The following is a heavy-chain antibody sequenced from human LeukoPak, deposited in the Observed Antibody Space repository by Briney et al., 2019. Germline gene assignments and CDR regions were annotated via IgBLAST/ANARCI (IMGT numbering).Heavy chain of an antibody. CDR2: IRDKAHSYTT. V-gene: IGHV3-72*01. Sequence: GGSLRLSCAASGFTLSDHYMDWVRQAPGKGLEWVGRIRDKAHSYTTDYAASVKGRFTISRDDSKNSLYLQMNSLKTEDTAVYYCAPLAMDVWSQGTTVTVSS. D-gene: IGHD3-16*01. CDR3: APLAMDV. J-gene: IGHJ6*02. CDR1: GFTLSDHY.